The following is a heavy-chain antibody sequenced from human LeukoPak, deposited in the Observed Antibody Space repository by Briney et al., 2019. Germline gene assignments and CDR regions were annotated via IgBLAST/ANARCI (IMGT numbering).Heavy chain of an antibody. D-gene: IGHD3-9*01. CDR2: MNPNGDNT. CDR1: GYTFTSYD. J-gene: IGHJ6*02. CDR3: AREGERRDILTGYYYYYGMDV. V-gene: IGHV1-8*01. Sequence: GASVKVSCKASGYTFTSYDINWVRQATGEELEWMGWMNPNGDNTGYAQKFQGRVTMTRNTSISTAYMELSSLRSEDTAVYYCAREGERRDILTGYYYYYGMDVWGQGTTVTVSS.